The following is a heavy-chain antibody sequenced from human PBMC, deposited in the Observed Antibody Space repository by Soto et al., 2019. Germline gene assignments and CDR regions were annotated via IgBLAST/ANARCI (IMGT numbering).Heavy chain of an antibody. D-gene: IGHD4-17*01. J-gene: IGHJ6*02. V-gene: IGHV1-69*08. CDR3: ARDPCGDSTYYYYYGMDV. CDR1: GGTFSSYT. CDR2: IIPILGIA. Sequence: QVQLVQSGAEVKKPGSSVKVSCKASGGTFSSYTISWVRQAPGQGLEWMGRIIPILGIANYAQKFQGRVTITADKSTSTAYMELSSLRSEDTAVYYCARDPCGDSTYYYYYGMDVWGQGTTVTVSS.